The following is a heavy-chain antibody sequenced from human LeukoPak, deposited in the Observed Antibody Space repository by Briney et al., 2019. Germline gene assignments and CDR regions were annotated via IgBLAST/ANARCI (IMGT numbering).Heavy chain of an antibody. CDR2: ISGSGGST. CDR3: ANGWSPDY. Sequence: GGSLRLSCAASGFTFSSYAMSWVRQAPGKGLEWVSGISGSGGSTYYADSVKGRFTIFRDNSKNTLYLQMNSLRAEDTAVYHCANGWSPDYWGRGTLVTVSS. V-gene: IGHV3-23*01. J-gene: IGHJ4*02. D-gene: IGHD2-15*01. CDR1: GFTFSSYA.